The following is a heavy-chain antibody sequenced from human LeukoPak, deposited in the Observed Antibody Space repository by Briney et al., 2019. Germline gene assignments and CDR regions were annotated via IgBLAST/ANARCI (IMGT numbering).Heavy chain of an antibody. Sequence: GSLRLSCAASGFTVSSNYMSWVRQAPGKGLEWIGSIYYSGSTYYNPSLKSRVTISVDTSKNQFSLKLSSVTAADTAVYYCARSNRIMLWDYWGQGTLVTVSS. CDR1: GFTVSSNY. J-gene: IGHJ4*02. CDR3: ARSNRIMLWDY. CDR2: IYYSGST. V-gene: IGHV4-59*05. D-gene: IGHD2/OR15-2a*01.